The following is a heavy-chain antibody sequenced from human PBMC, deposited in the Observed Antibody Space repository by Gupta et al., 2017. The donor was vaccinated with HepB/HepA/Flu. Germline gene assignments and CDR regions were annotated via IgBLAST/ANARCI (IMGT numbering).Heavy chain of an antibody. Sequence: QVQLQQWGAGLLKPSETLSLTCAVYGGSFSGYYWSWLRQPPGKGLEWIGEINHSGSTNYNPSRKSRVTISVDTSKNQFSLKLSSVTAADTAVYYCARAIRAVAGPANDAFDIWGQGTMVTVAS. V-gene: IGHV4-34*01. D-gene: IGHD6-19*01. CDR2: INHSGST. CDR3: ARAIRAVAGPANDAFDI. CDR1: GGSFSGYY. J-gene: IGHJ3*02.